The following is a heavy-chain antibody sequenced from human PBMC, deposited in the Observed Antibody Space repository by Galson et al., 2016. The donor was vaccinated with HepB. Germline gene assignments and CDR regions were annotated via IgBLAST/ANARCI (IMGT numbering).Heavy chain of an antibody. Sequence: SLRLSCAASGFTFSNYGMSWVRQAPGKGPEWVSHISGSGGVTYYADSVKGRFTISRDDSQNTLFLQTNSLRADDTAIYYCAKGKWSWNTHFDYWATEPWSPSPQ. CDR3: AKGKWSWNTHFDY. D-gene: IGHD1/OR15-1a*01. V-gene: IGHV3-23*01. CDR1: GFTFSNYG. CDR2: ISGSGGVT. J-gene: IGHJ4*01.